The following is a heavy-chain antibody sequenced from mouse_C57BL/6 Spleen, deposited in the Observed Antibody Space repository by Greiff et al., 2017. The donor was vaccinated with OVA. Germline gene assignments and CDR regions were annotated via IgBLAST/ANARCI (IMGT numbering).Heavy chain of an antibody. D-gene: IGHD3-2*02. V-gene: IGHV1-53*01. Sequence: QFQLQQPGTELLKPGASVKLSCKASGYTFPGYWMPWVKRRPGQGLGWIGNFNPGNGGTNYIEKFRSKATLTVDKSSSTAYMQLSSLTSEDSAVYYCARRGTAQATYWFAYWGQGTLVTVSA. CDR1: GYTFPGYW. CDR3: ARRGTAQATYWFAY. J-gene: IGHJ3*01. CDR2: FNPGNGGT.